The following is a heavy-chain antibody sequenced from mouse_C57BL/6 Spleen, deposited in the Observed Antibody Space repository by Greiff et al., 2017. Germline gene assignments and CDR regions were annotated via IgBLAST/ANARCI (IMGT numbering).Heavy chain of an antibody. CDR1: GYSFTGYY. CDR3: ARDDGYYDYAMDY. J-gene: IGHJ4*01. CDR2: INPSTGGT. Sequence: VQLQQSGPELVKPGASVKISCKGSGYSFTGYYLNWVKQSPEKSLEWIGEINPSTGGTTYNQKFKAKATLTVDKSSSTAYMQLKSLTSEDSAVYYCARDDGYYDYAMDYWGQGTSVTVSS. D-gene: IGHD2-3*01. V-gene: IGHV1-42*01.